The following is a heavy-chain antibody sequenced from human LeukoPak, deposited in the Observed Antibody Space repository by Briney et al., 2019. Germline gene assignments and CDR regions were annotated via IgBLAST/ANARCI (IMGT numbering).Heavy chain of an antibody. Sequence: PGGSLRLPCAASGFTFTTYAMAWVRQAPGKGLEWVSAISGSGGNTYYADSVKGRFTISRDNSKNTLYLQMKSLRAEDTALYYCAKDVSYGMDVWGQGTTVTVSS. V-gene: IGHV3-23*01. CDR1: GFTFTTYA. CDR2: ISGSGGNT. J-gene: IGHJ6*02. CDR3: AKDVSYGMDV.